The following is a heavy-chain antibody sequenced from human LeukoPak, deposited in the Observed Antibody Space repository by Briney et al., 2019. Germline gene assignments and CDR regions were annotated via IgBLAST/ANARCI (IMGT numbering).Heavy chain of an antibody. CDR1: GFTFSSYA. CDR3: AKLCPNTAMARTFVDY. D-gene: IGHD5-18*01. J-gene: IGHJ4*02. Sequence: GGSLRLSCAASGFTFSSYAMSWVRQAPGKGLEWVSAISGSGGSTYYADSVKGRFTISRDNSKNTLYLQMNSLRAEDAAVYYCAKLCPNTAMARTFVDYWGQGTLVTVSS. CDR2: ISGSGGST. V-gene: IGHV3-23*01.